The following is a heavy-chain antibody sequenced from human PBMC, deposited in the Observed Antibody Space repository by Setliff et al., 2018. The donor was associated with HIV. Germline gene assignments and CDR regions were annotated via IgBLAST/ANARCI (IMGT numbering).Heavy chain of an antibody. CDR3: ARGGQLLHTTDYWFDY. Sequence: SVKVSCKASGGTFSSYAISWVRQAPGQGLEWMGGIIPILGIANYAQKFQGRVTITADKSTSTAYMELSSLRSEDTAVYYCARGGQLLHTTDYWFDYWGQGTLVTVSS. J-gene: IGHJ4*02. V-gene: IGHV1-69*10. CDR1: GGTFSSYA. CDR2: IIPILGIA. D-gene: IGHD1-26*01.